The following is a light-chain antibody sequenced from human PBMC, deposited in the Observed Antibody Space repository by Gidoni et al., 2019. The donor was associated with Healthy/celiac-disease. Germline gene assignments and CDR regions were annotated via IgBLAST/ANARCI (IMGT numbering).Light chain of an antibody. CDR2: QAS. V-gene: IGLV3-1*01. CDR1: ELGDKY. CDR3: QAWDSSTRV. Sequence: SYELTQPPSVSVSPGQTASITCSGDELGDKYACWYQQKPGQSPVLVIYQASKRPAGIPERFSGSNSGNTATLTISGTQAMDEADYDCQAWDSSTRVFGGGTKLTV. J-gene: IGLJ3*02.